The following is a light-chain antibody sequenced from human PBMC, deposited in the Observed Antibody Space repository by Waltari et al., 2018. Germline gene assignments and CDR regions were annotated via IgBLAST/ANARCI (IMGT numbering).Light chain of an antibody. CDR3: SAWDSSLYGWV. CDR2: RDE. Sequence: QAGLTQPPSVSKGLRQTATLTCSGNRKNVGNAGVSWLQHHQGHPPKLLPYRDENRPSGISERFSASRSGSTASLTITGLQPDDEADYYCSAWDSSLYGWVFGGGTKLTVL. V-gene: IGLV10-54*04. J-gene: IGLJ3*02. CDR1: RKNVGNAG.